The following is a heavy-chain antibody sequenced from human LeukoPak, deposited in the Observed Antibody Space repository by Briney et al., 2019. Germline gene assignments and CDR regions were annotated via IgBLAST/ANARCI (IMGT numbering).Heavy chain of an antibody. V-gene: IGHV3-49*02. Sequence: GRFTISRDDSKSIAYLQMNSLETEDTAVYYCTRAGDYFYGGSEYYFDYWGQGTLVTVSS. J-gene: IGHJ4*02. CDR3: TRAGDYFYGGSEYYFDY. D-gene: IGHD4-17*01.